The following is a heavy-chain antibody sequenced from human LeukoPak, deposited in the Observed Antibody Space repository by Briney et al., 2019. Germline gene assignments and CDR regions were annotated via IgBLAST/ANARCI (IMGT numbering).Heavy chain of an antibody. J-gene: IGHJ4*02. Sequence: SGGSLSLSCAASGFTFSSYSMNWVRQAPGRGLEWVSSISSSSSYIYYADSVKGRFTISRDNSKNTLYMQMNSLRAEDTAVYYCGEGSTLTCSAEDWGQGTLVTVSS. CDR3: GEGSTLTCSAED. CDR1: GFTFSSYS. V-gene: IGHV3-21*01. CDR2: ISSSSSYI. D-gene: IGHD3-10*01.